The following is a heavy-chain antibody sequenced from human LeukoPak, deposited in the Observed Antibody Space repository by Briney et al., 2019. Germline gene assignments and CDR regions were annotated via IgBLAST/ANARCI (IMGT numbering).Heavy chain of an antibody. CDR2: IYHSGST. D-gene: IGHD4-17*01. J-gene: IGHJ4*02. Sequence: SETLSLTCAVHGGSFSGYYWSWVRQPPGKGLEWIGEIYHSGSTNYNPSLKSRVTISVDKSKNQFSLKLSSVTAADTAVYYCASDSHGDYFDYWGQGTLVTVSS. CDR1: GGSFSGYY. V-gene: IGHV4-34*01. CDR3: ASDSHGDYFDY.